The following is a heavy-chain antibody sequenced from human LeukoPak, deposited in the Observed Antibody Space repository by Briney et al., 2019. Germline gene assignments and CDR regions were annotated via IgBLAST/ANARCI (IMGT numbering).Heavy chain of an antibody. D-gene: IGHD1-26*01. CDR3: ARDQGGGQNYNWFDP. CDR2: IIPIFGTA. V-gene: IGHV1-69*13. Sequence: ASVKVSCKASGGTFSSYAISWVRPAPGQGLEWMGGIIPIFGTANYAQKFQGRVTITADESTSTAYMELSSLRSEDTAVYYCARDQGGGQNYNWFDPWGQGTLVTVSS. CDR1: GGTFSSYA. J-gene: IGHJ5*02.